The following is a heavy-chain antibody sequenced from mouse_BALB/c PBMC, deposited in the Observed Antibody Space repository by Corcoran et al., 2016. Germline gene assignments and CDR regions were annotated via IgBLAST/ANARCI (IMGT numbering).Heavy chain of an antibody. CDR1: GYTFTSYF. J-gene: IGHJ2*01. CDR3: AREVPGGYPFDY. Sequence: EVQLQQSGPVLVKPGASVTMSCKPSGYTFTSYFMHWVKQKPGQGLEWIGYIYPYNDGTKYNEEVKGKATLTSYKSASTAYLELNSLTSEDSAVYYCAREVPGGYPFDYWGQGTTLTVSS. D-gene: IGHD2-14*01. V-gene: IGHV1S136*01. CDR2: IYPYNDGT.